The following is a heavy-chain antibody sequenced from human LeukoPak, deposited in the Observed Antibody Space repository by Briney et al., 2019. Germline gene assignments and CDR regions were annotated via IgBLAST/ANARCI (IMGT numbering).Heavy chain of an antibody. D-gene: IGHD3-22*01. J-gene: IGHJ4*02. CDR1: GGSISSYY. Sequence: SETLSLTCTVSGGSISSYYWSWLRQPPGKGLEGVGYTHYSGTNYNPSLKSRVTISADTSKNQFSLKLSSVTAADTAVYYCGRGISYYDSSGIDYWGQGTLVTVSS. CDR2: THYSGT. CDR3: GRGISYYDSSGIDY. V-gene: IGHV4-59*01.